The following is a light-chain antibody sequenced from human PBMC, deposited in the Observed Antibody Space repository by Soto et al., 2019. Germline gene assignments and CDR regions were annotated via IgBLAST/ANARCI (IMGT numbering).Light chain of an antibody. CDR1: FSNIGSNT. V-gene: IGLV1-44*01. CDR2: SNN. CDR3: AAWDDRLNGVV. J-gene: IGLJ2*01. Sequence: QSVLTQSPSASGTPGQRVTISCSGSFSNIGSNTVNWYEQLPGTAPKLLIYSNNQRPSGVPDRISGTKSGTSASLAIRGLQSDDEAEYYCAAWDDRLNGVVFGGGTKLTVL.